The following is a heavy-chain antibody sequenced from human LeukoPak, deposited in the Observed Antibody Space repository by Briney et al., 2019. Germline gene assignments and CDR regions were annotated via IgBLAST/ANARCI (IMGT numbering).Heavy chain of an antibody. CDR3: ARALRDYGDLFDY. Sequence: PGGSPRLSCAASGFTFSSYAMNWVRQAPGKGLEWVSSITSSSHIYYSDSVKGRFTIFRDNAKMSLYLQVNSLRAEDTAVYYCARALRDYGDLFDYWGQGTLVTVSS. J-gene: IGHJ4*02. D-gene: IGHD4-17*01. CDR1: GFTFSSYA. V-gene: IGHV3-21*01. CDR2: ITSSSHI.